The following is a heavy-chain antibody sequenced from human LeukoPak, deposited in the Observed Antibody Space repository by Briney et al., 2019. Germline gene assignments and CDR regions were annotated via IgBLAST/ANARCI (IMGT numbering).Heavy chain of an antibody. CDR3: ANRYCSSTTCSYFDY. J-gene: IGHJ4*02. CDR2: ISGSGGST. D-gene: IGHD2-2*01. CDR1: GFTFSNYA. Sequence: GGSLRLSCAASGFTFSNYAMKWVRQAPGKGLEWVSSISGSGGSTHYADSVRGRFTISRDNTKNTLYLQMNSLGAEDTAVYYCANRYCSSTTCSYFDYWGQGTLVTVSS. V-gene: IGHV3-23*01.